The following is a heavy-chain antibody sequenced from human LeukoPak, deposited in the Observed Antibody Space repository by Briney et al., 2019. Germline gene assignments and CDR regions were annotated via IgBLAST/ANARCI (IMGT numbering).Heavy chain of an antibody. CDR3: ASVVVTAIRDY. J-gene: IGHJ4*02. CDR1: GFTFSSYS. D-gene: IGHD2-21*02. V-gene: IGHV3-21*04. Sequence: GGSLRLSCAASGFTFSSYSMNWVRQAPGKGLEWVSSISSSSSYIYYADSVKGRFTISRDNAKNSLYLQMNSLRAEDTAIYYCASVVVTAIRDYWGQGTLVTVSS. CDR2: ISSSSSYI.